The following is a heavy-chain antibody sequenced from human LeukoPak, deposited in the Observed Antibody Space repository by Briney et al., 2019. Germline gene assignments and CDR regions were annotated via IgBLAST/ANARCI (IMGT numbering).Heavy chain of an antibody. CDR3: ARGGSYYDSSGYYRGAFDI. D-gene: IGHD3-22*01. V-gene: IGHV1-8*01. J-gene: IGHJ3*02. CDR1: GYTFTSYD. Sequence: ASVKVSCKASGYTFTSYDINWVLQATGQGLEWMGWMNPNSGNTGYAQKFQGRVTMTRNTSISTAYMELSSLRSEDTAVYYCARGGSYYDSSGYYRGAFDIWGQGTMVTVSS. CDR2: MNPNSGNT.